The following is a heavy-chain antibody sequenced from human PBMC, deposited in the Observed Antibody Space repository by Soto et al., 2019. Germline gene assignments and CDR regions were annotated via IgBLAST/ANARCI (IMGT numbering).Heavy chain of an antibody. D-gene: IGHD3-10*01. CDR1: GYTFTSYY. J-gene: IGHJ4*02. V-gene: IGHV1-46*01. Sequence: GASVKVSCKASGYTFTSYYMHWVRQAPGQGLEWMGIINPSGGSTSYAQKFQGRVTMTTDTSTSTAYMELRSLRSDDTAVYYCAGYGPIFDYWGQGTLVTVSS. CDR3: AGYGPIFDY. CDR2: INPSGGST.